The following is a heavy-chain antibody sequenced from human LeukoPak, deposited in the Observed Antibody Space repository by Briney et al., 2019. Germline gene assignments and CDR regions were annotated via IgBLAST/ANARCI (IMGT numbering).Heavy chain of an antibody. CDR1: GXFFSNYD. CDR2: LSGSGGST. J-gene: IGHJ4*02. CDR3: ARGVTVTTDF. Sequence: PGGSLRLSCAASGXFFSNYDXNXVXXAPXXXXXWXSGLSGSGGSTFYAASVKGRFTISRDNSKNTVYLQMNSLRGEDTAIYYCARGVTVTTDFWGQGTLVTVSS. D-gene: IGHD4-17*01. V-gene: IGHV3-23*01.